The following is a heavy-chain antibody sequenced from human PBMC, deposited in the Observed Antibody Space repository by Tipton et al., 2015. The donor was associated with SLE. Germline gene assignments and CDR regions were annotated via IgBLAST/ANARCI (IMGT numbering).Heavy chain of an antibody. CDR1: GFTFSSYE. J-gene: IGHJ4*02. V-gene: IGHV3-7*03. D-gene: IGHD2-8*02. CDR3: ARFQTWSLDY. CDR2: IKPDGSEK. Sequence: GSLRLSCAASGFTFSSYELNWVRQAPGKGLEWVANIKPDGSEKSYADSVKGRFTISRDNAKNSLYLQMNSLRAEDTAVYYCARFQTWSLDYWGQGTLVTVSS.